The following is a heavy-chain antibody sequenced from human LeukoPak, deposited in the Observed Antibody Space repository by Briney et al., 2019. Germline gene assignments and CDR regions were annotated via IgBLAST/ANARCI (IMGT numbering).Heavy chain of an antibody. Sequence: ASVKVSCKASGYTFITYGITWVRQAPGQGLEWMGWISAYNGDTNYTQKLRGRVTMTTDTSTSTAYMDLRSLRSGDTAVYYCARFRAGVGEPYGDYWGQGTLVTVSS. J-gene: IGHJ4*02. CDR3: ARFRAGVGEPYGDY. CDR2: ISAYNGDT. V-gene: IGHV1-18*01. CDR1: GYTFITYG. D-gene: IGHD3-10*01.